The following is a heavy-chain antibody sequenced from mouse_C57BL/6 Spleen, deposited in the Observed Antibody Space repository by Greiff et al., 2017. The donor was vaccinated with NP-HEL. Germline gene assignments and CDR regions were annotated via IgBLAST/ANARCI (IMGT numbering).Heavy chain of an antibody. CDR1: GYTFTSYW. Sequence: LQQPGAELVMPGASVKLSCKASGYTFTSYWMHWVKQRPGQGLEWIGEIDPSDSYTNYNQKFKGKSTLTVDKSSSTAYMQLSSLTSEDSAVYYCARSEGVFDYWGQGTTLTVSS. CDR2: IDPSDSYT. V-gene: IGHV1-69*01. CDR3: ARSEGVFDY. J-gene: IGHJ2*01.